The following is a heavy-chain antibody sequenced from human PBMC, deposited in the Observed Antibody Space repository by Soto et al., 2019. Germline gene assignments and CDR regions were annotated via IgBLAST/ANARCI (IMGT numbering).Heavy chain of an antibody. V-gene: IGHV3-30-3*01. CDR2: ISYDGSKK. CDR1: GFTFSSYA. J-gene: IGHJ6*02. Sequence: QVQLVESGGGVVQPGRSLRLSCAASGFTFSSYAMHWVRQAPGKGLEWVAVISYDGSKKYYADSVKGRFTISRDNSENTLYLQMNSLRAEDTAVYYCARVEYSYGYGYYYYGMDVWGQGTTVTVSS. CDR3: ARVEYSYGYGYYYYGMDV. D-gene: IGHD5-18*01.